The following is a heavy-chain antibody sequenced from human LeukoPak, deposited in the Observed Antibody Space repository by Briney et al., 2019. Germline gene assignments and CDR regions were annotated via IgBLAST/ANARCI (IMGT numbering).Heavy chain of an antibody. J-gene: IGHJ4*02. CDR1: GFTFSDYW. CDR2: IKEDGSEK. D-gene: IGHD6-13*01. V-gene: IGHV3-7*01. CDR3: ARVHHSSSWGTDDC. Sequence: PGGSLRLSCEACGFTFSDYWMTWVRQAPGKGLEWVANIKEDGSEKYYVDSVRGRFTISRDNAKNSLYLHMISLRAEGTALYYCARVHHSSSWGTDDCWGQGTLVTVSS.